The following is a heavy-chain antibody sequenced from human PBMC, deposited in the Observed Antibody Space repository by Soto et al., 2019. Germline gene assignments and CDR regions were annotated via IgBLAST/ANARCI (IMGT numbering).Heavy chain of an antibody. CDR1: GFTVGSNY. D-gene: IGHD3-9*01. CDR2: IYSEGTP. V-gene: IGHV3-53*01. CDR3: ARSTYYDISTGSYYYYAMDV. J-gene: IGHJ6*02. Sequence: QTGGSLRLSCAASGFTVGSNYMSWVRQAPGKGLEWVSVIYSEGTPYYADSVKGRFTISRENSNNTLYLHMNNLRAEDTAVYYCARSTYYDISTGSYYYYAMDVWGQGTTVTVSS.